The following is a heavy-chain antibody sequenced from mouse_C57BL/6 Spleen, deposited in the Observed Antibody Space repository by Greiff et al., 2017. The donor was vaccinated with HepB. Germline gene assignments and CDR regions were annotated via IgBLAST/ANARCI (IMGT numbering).Heavy chain of an antibody. CDR3: AREPSSYYYGSSPHFDY. D-gene: IGHD1-1*01. J-gene: IGHJ2*01. Sequence: EVKLVESGPGLVKPSQSLSLTCSVTGYSITSGYYWNWIRQFPGNQLEWMGYISYDGSNNYNPSLKNRISITRDTSKNQFFLKLNSVTTEDTATYYCAREPSSYYYGSSPHFDYWGQGTTLTVSS. CDR2: ISYDGSN. CDR1: GYSITSGYY. V-gene: IGHV3-6*01.